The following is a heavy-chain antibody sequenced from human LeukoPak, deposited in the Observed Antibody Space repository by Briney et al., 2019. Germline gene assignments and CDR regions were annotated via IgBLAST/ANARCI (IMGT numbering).Heavy chain of an antibody. CDR1: GFTFSSYA. D-gene: IGHD6-13*01. CDR3: AKGDQQQLVMGFDY. CDR2: ISGSGGST. J-gene: IGHJ4*02. Sequence: GGSLRLSCAASGFTFSSYAMSWVRQAPGKGLEWVSAISGSGGSTYYADSVKGRLTISRDNSKNTLYLQMNSLRAEDTAVYYCAKGDQQQLVMGFDYWGQGTLVTVSS. V-gene: IGHV3-23*01.